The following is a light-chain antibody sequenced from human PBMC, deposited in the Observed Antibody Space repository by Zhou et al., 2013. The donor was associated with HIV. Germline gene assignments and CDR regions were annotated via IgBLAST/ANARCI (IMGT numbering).Light chain of an antibody. V-gene: IGKV1-12*01. J-gene: IGKJ5*01. Sequence: DMEMTQSPSSVSASVGDRVTITCRASQGISSYLAWYQQKPGRAPKLLIYAASSLESGVPSRFSGSGSGTDFTLTISSLQPEDFATYYCQQASSFPLTFGQGTRLEIK. CDR3: QQASSFPLT. CDR1: QGISSY. CDR2: AAS.